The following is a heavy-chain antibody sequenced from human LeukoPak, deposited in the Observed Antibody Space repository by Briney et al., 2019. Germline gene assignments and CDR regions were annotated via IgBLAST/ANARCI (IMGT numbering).Heavy chain of an antibody. CDR3: ARVGVEGHLDL. V-gene: IGHV4-61*01. CDR2: IYYAGST. D-gene: IGHD3-16*01. CDR1: GGSVTSDSHY. Sequence: PSETLSLTCTVSGGSVTSDSHYWSWVRQPPGKGLEWIGYIYYAGSTDYNPSLKSRVTISVDTSKDQLSLRLTSVTAADTAVYYCARVGVEGHLDLGGEGTLVTVSS. J-gene: IGHJ5*02.